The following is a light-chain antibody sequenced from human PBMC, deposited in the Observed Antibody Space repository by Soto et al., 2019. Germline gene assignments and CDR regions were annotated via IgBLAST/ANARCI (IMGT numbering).Light chain of an antibody. J-gene: IGKJ4*01. V-gene: IGKV3-11*01. Sequence: EIVLTQSPATLALSPGERATLSCRASQSVSSFLAWYQQKPGQAPRLLIYDASKRATGISARFSGSGSGTDFTRTISSLEPEDFAVYYCQQRSSWPLTFGGGTKVEIK. CDR2: DAS. CDR1: QSVSSF. CDR3: QQRSSWPLT.